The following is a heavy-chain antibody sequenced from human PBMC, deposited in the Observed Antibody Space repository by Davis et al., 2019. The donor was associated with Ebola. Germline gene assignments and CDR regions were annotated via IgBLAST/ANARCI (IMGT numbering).Heavy chain of an antibody. Sequence: PGGSLRLSCTVSGGSISSSSYYWGWIRQPPGKGLEWIGSIYYSGSTYYNPSLKSRVTISVDTSKNQFSLKLSSVTAADTAVYYCAREVRSGGASYNWFDPWGQGTLVTVSS. D-gene: IGHD3-10*01. V-gene: IGHV4-39*01. J-gene: IGHJ5*02. CDR2: IYYSGST. CDR1: GGSISSSSYY. CDR3: AREVRSGGASYNWFDP.